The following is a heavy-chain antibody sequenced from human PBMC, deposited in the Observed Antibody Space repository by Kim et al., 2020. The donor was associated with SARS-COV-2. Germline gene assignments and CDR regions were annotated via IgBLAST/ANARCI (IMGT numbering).Heavy chain of an antibody. Sequence: TANYAQKFQGRVTITADESTSTAYMELSSLRSEDTAVYYCARVTRGSFDYWGQGTLVTVSS. J-gene: IGHJ4*02. V-gene: IGHV1-69*01. CDR3: ARVTRGSFDY. CDR2: TA. D-gene: IGHD2-2*01.